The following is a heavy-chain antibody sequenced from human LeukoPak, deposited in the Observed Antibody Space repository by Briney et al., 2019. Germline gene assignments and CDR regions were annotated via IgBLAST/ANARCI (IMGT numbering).Heavy chain of an antibody. Sequence: KASETLSLTCTVSGGSISSYYWSWIRQPPGKGLEWIGYIYYSGSTNYNLSFKSRVTISVDTSNNQLSMKLSSVTAADTAVYYCARQDIVVVPAADRPTYYFDYWGQGTMVTVSS. V-gene: IGHV4-59*12. D-gene: IGHD2-2*01. J-gene: IGHJ4*02. CDR2: IYYSGST. CDR3: ARQDIVVVPAADRPTYYFDY. CDR1: GGSISSYY.